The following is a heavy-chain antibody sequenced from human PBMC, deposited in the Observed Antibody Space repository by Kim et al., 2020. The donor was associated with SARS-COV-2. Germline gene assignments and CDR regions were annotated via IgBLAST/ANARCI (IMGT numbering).Heavy chain of an antibody. CDR1: GFTFSSYA. J-gene: IGHJ3*02. CDR2: ISYDGSNK. Sequence: GGSLRLSCAASGFTFSSYAMHWVRQAPGKGLEWVAVISYDGSNKYYADSVKGRFTISRDNSKNTLYLQMNSLRAEDTAVYYCARAGTTQGGAGDAFDIWGQGTMVTVSS. CDR3: ARAGTTQGGAGDAFDI. D-gene: IGHD4-17*01. V-gene: IGHV3-30-3*01.